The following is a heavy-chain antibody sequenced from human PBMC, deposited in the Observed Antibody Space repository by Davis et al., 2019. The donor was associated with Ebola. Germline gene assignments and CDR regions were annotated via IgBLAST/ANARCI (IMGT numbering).Heavy chain of an antibody. CDR2: IRSKANSYAT. D-gene: IGHD6-19*01. CDR1: GFIFSGPA. V-gene: IGHV3-73*01. J-gene: IGHJ4*02. Sequence: GESLKISCAASGFIFSGPAMHWVRQASGKGLEWVGRIRSKANSYATAYAASVKGRFTISRDDSKNTAYLQMNSLKTEDTAVYYCTRQDSSGWYDYWGQGTLVTVSS. CDR3: TRQDSSGWYDY.